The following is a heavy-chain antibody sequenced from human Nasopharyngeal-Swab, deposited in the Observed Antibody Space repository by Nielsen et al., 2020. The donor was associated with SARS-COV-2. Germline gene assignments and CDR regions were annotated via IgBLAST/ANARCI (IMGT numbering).Heavy chain of an antibody. CDR3: ARGYYDFWSGYYEYYYGMDV. D-gene: IGHD3-3*01. Sequence: SETLSLTCTVSGGSISSYDWSWIRKPPGKGLEWIGYIYYSGSTNYNPSLKSRVTISVDTSKNQFSLKLSSLTAADTAVYYCARGYYDFWSGYYEYYYGMDVWGQGTTVTVSS. J-gene: IGHJ6*02. V-gene: IGHV4-59*01. CDR1: GGSISSYD. CDR2: IYYSGST.